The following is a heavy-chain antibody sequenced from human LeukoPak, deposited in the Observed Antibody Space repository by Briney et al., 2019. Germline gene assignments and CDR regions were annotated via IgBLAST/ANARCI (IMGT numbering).Heavy chain of an antibody. J-gene: IGHJ5*02. V-gene: IGHV4-59*08. CDR3: ARLESYYDLLTGFDP. D-gene: IGHD3-9*01. Sequence: SETLSLTCTVSGGSISSYYWSWIRQPPGKGLEWIGYIYYRGSTNYNPSLKSRVTISLGTSKNQFSLTLSSVTAADTAVYYCARLESYYDLLTGFDPWGQGTLVTVSS. CDR1: GGSISSYY. CDR2: IYYRGST.